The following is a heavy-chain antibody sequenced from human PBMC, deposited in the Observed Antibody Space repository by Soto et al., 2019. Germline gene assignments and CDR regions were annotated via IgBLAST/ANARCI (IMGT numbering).Heavy chain of an antibody. CDR3: ARELEYYGSGKRLDP. CDR2: IYYSGST. V-gene: IGHV4-39*02. J-gene: IGHJ5*02. D-gene: IGHD3-10*01. CDR1: GGSISSSSYY. Sequence: SETLSLTCTVSGGSISSSSYYWGWIRQPPGKGLEWIGSIYYSGSTYYNPSLKSRVTISVDTSKNQFSLKLSSVTAADTAVYYCARELEYYGSGKRLDPWGQRTLDTVSS.